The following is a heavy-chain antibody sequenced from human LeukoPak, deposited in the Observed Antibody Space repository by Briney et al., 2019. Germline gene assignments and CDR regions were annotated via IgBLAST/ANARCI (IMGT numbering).Heavy chain of an antibody. D-gene: IGHD3-22*01. Sequence: SLRLSCAASGFIFSTYWMSWVRQAPGKGLEWVGFIRSKAYGGTTEYAASVKGRFTISRDDSKSIAYLQMNSLKTEDTAVYYCTRDRSYYYDISGAGYWGQGTLVTVSS. CDR3: TRDRSYYYDISGAGY. V-gene: IGHV3-49*04. J-gene: IGHJ4*02. CDR1: GFIFSTYW. CDR2: IRSKAYGGTT.